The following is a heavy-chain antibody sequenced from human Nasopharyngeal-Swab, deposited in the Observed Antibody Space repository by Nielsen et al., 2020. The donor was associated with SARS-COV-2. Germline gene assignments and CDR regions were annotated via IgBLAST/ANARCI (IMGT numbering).Heavy chain of an antibody. J-gene: IGHJ3*02. Sequence: WVRQAPGQGLEWMGGIIPIFGTANYAQKFQGRVTITADESMSTAYMELSSLRSEDTAVYYCARGFWGRTTGTTRYDAFDIWGQGTMVTVSS. CDR2: IIPIFGTA. D-gene: IGHD1-1*01. CDR3: ARGFWGRTTGTTRYDAFDI. V-gene: IGHV1-69*01.